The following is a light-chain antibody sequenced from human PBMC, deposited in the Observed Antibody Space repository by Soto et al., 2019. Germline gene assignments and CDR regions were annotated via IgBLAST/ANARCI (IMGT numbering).Light chain of an antibody. Sequence: EIVLTQSPGTLSLSPGERATLSCRAGQSVSSSYLAWYQQKPGQAPRLVIHGASTRATGIPDRFSGSGSGTDFTLTISRLEPEDFAVYYCQQYGSSPMYTFGQGTKLEIK. CDR3: QQYGSSPMYT. CDR1: QSVSSSY. CDR2: GAS. J-gene: IGKJ2*01. V-gene: IGKV3-20*01.